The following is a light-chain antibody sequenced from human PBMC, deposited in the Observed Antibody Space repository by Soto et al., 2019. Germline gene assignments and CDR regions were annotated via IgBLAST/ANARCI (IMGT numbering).Light chain of an antibody. CDR3: QQVHSFPIT. J-gene: IGKJ5*01. V-gene: IGKV1-12*01. CDR2: AAS. Sequence: DIQMTQSPSSVSASVGDRVIITCRASQDISTWLAWYQKKPGMAPNLLISAASNLQSGVPSRFSGSGSGTDFTLTINSLQPEDFATYYCQQVHSFPITFGKGTRLDLK. CDR1: QDISTW.